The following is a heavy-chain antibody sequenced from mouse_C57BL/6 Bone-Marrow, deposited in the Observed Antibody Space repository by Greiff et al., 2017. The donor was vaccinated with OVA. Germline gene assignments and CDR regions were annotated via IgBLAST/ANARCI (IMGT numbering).Heavy chain of an antibody. J-gene: IGHJ2*01. Sequence: QVHVKQPGAELVKPGASVKLSCKASGYTFTSYWMHWVKQRPGQGLEWIGMIYPNSGSTNYNEKFKSKATLTVDKSSSTAYMQLSSLTSEDSAVYYCARGVLRRYWGKGTTLTVSS. CDR1: GYTFTSYW. CDR2: IYPNSGST. D-gene: IGHD1-2*01. CDR3: ARGVLRRY. V-gene: IGHV1-64*01.